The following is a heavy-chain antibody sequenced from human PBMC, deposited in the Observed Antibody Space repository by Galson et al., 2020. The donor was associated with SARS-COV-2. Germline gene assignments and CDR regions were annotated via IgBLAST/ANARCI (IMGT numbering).Heavy chain of an antibody. J-gene: IGHJ6*02. CDR1: GGSISSGGYY. Sequence: SQTLSLTCTVSGGSISSGGYYWSWIRQHPGNGMEWIGYIYSSGSTSYNPSLKSRVTISVDTSKNQFSLKLSSVTAADTAVYYCAREPVSMVRGVRYYYGMDVWGQGTTVTGSS. V-gene: IGHV4-31*03. CDR3: AREPVSMVRGVRYYYGMDV. D-gene: IGHD3-10*01. CDR2: IYSSGST.